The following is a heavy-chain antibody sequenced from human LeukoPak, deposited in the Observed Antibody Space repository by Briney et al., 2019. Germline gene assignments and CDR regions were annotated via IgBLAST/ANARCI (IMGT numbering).Heavy chain of an antibody. Sequence: PGGSLRLSCAASGFTFSSCAMSWVRQAPGKGLEWVSAISGSGGSTYYADSVKGRFTISRDNSKNTLYLQMNSLRAEDTAVYYCAKDRVYMLYTDAFDIWGQGTMVTVSS. CDR3: AKDRVYMLYTDAFDI. J-gene: IGHJ3*02. V-gene: IGHV3-23*01. CDR1: GFTFSSCA. CDR2: ISGSGGST. D-gene: IGHD2-8*01.